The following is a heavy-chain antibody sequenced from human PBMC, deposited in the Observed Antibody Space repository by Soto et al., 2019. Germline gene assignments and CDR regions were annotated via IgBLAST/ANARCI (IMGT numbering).Heavy chain of an antibody. CDR2: LDYSGSR. CDR3: VGSPGGLGWFDP. J-gene: IGHJ5*02. D-gene: IGHD6-19*01. CDR1: RGSISRYY. V-gene: IGHV4-59*08. Sequence: QVQLQESGPRLVKPSETLSLTCTVSRGSISRYYFSWIRQPPGKGLEWIGYLDYSGSRTYNPSLGSRVTTSVDTHKNQISLKFKSVTAADEAVYFCVGSPGGLGWFDPWGLGILVTVS.